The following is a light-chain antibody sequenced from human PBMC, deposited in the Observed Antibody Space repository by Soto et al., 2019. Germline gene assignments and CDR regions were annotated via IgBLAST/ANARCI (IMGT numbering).Light chain of an antibody. Sequence: DIQMTQSPSSLSSSVGDRVTITCQASQGISNYLNWYQQKPGQDPQLLINAASNLEAGVPSRFSGSGSGTDFTFTISTLQPEDLATYYCQHYDNLPPWTFGQGTKVEIK. CDR1: QGISNY. V-gene: IGKV1-33*01. CDR3: QHYDNLPPWT. J-gene: IGKJ1*01. CDR2: AAS.